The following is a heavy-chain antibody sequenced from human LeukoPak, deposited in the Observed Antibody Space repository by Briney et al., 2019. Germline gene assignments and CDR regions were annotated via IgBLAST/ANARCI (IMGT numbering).Heavy chain of an antibody. Sequence: SETLSLTCTVSGGSISSGDYYWSWIRQPPGKGLEWIGYIYYSGSTYYNPSLKSRVTISVDTSKNQFSLKLSSVTAADTAVYYCARAQAYCGGDCYSLDYWGQGTLVTVSS. J-gene: IGHJ4*02. D-gene: IGHD2-21*02. CDR1: GGSISSGDYY. CDR2: IYYSGST. V-gene: IGHV4-30-4*01. CDR3: ARAQAYCGGDCYSLDY.